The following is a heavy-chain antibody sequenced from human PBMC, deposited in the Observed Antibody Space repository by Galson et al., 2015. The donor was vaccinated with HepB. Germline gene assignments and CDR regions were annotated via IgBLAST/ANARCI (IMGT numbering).Heavy chain of an antibody. J-gene: IGHJ4*02. D-gene: IGHD6-13*01. V-gene: IGHV3-21*01. CDR1: GLTLSSYS. CDR2: ISSSRVYI. Sequence: SLRLSCAASGLTLSSYSMNWVRQAPGKGLEWVASISSSRVYIYYADSVKGRFTISRDDAKNSLHLQMNSLRAEDTAVYYCARVGYEAHWDLDYWGQGTLVTVSS. CDR3: ARVGYEAHWDLDY.